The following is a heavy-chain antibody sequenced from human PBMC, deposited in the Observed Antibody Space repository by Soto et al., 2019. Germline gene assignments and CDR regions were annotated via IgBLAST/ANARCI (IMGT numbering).Heavy chain of an antibody. CDR1: GGSISSSTW. CDR3: ARVVGGYYYGMDV. V-gene: IGHV4-4*02. J-gene: IGHJ6*02. Sequence: QVQLQESGPGLVKPSGTLSPTCAVSGGSISSSTWWSWVRQPPGNGPEWIGEIYHSGSTNYNPSLKSRVTISVDKSKNQFSLKLSSVTAADTAVYYCARVVGGYYYGMDVWGQGTTVTVSS. CDR2: IYHSGST. D-gene: IGHD2-2*01.